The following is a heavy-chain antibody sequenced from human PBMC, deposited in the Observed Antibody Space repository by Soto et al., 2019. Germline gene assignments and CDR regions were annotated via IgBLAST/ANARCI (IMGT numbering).Heavy chain of an antibody. CDR3: ARGLDYVGFDY. Sequence: QVQLQESGPGLAKPSETLSLTCTVSGGSVSSGTYYWSWIRQPPGKGLEWIGYIYYRGSTNSNPSLKSRVTISLDTSRNYFSLKLSSVTAADTAVYYCARGLDYVGFDYWGQGTLVAVSS. CDR2: IYYRGST. CDR1: GGSVSSGTYY. J-gene: IGHJ4*02. V-gene: IGHV4-61*03. D-gene: IGHD4-17*01.